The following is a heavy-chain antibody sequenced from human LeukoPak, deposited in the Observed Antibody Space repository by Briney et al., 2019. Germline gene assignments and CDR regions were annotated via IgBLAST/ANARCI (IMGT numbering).Heavy chain of an antibody. V-gene: IGHV3-23*01. CDR3: AKDLGGIAVAGTFY. Sequence: PGGSLRLSCAASGFTFSSYTMSWVRQAPGKGLEWVSAISGSGGSTYYADSVKGRFTISRDNSKNTLYLQMNSLRAEDTAVYYCAKDLGGIAVAGTFYWGQGTLVTVSS. CDR2: ISGSGGST. CDR1: GFTFSSYT. D-gene: IGHD6-19*01. J-gene: IGHJ4*02.